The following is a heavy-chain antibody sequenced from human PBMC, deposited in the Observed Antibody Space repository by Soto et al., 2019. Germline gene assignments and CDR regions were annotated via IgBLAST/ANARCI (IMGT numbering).Heavy chain of an antibody. D-gene: IGHD6-19*01. CDR1: GFTFSSYD. V-gene: IGHV3-13*01. J-gene: IGHJ5*02. CDR2: IGTAGDT. Sequence: GSLRLSCAASGFTFSSYDMHWVRQATGKGLEWVSAIGTAGDTYYPGSVKGRFTISRENAKNSLYLQMNSLRAGDTAVYYCARAGSSGWYAGWFDPWGQGTLVTVSS. CDR3: ARAGSSGWYAGWFDP.